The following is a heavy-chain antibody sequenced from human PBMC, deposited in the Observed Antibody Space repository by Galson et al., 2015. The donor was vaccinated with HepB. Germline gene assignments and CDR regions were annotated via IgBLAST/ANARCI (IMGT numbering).Heavy chain of an antibody. CDR2: IIPIFGTA. CDR3: ARGHGSGSYYHYFDY. CDR1: GGTFSSYA. D-gene: IGHD3-10*01. V-gene: IGHV1-69*06. J-gene: IGHJ4*02. Sequence: SVKVSCKASGGTFSSYAISWVRQAPGQGLEWMGGIIPIFGTANYAQKFQGRVTITADKSTSTAYVELSSLRSEDTAVYYCARGHGSGSYYHYFDYWGQGTLVTVSS.